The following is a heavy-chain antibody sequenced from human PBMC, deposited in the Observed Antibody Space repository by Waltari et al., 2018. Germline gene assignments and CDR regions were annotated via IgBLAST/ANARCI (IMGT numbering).Heavy chain of an antibody. CDR2: IDPSDSYT. Sequence: EVQLVQSGAEVQKPGESLRIACKGTGNTFSNDWINWVRQMPGECLEWMGKIDPSDSYTSYSPSFEGHVTISADKSINTAYLQWNSLKASDTAMYYCTTGTVVVTSNPYGMDVWGQGTTVTVSS. CDR3: TTGTVVVTSNPYGMDV. V-gene: IGHV5-10-1*03. D-gene: IGHD2-21*02. J-gene: IGHJ6*02. CDR1: GNTFSNDW.